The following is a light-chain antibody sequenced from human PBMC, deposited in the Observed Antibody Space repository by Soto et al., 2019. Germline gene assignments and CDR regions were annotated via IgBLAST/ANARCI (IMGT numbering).Light chain of an antibody. Sequence: ETVMTQSPATLSVSPGERATLSCRASQSVSSSYLAWYQQKPGQAPRLLVSGASRRATGIPDRFSGGGSGTDFTLTISRLEPEDFAVYYCQQYGSSPPITFGQGTRLEIK. CDR3: QQYGSSPPIT. CDR2: GAS. CDR1: QSVSSSY. J-gene: IGKJ5*01. V-gene: IGKV3-20*01.